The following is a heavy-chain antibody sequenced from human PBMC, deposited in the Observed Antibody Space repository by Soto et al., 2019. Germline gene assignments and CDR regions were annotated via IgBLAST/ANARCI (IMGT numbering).Heavy chain of an antibody. J-gene: IGHJ5*02. CDR3: AREGYGVEGSWFDP. V-gene: IGHV4-59*12. CDR1: GGSISGYY. CDR2: IYYSGST. D-gene: IGHD1-1*01. Sequence: TLSLNCSVSGGSISGYYWSWIRQPQGKGLEWIGYIYYSGSTYYNPSLKSRVTISVDRSKNQFSLKLSSVTAADTAVYYCAREGYGVEGSWFDPWGQGTLVTVSS.